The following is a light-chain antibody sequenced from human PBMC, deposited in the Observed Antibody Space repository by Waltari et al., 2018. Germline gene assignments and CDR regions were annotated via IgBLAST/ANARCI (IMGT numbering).Light chain of an antibody. V-gene: IGLV2-23*02. CDR1: NSDVGNYNL. CDR3: CSYAGSGTYV. CDR2: EVI. Sequence: QSALTQPASVSGTPGQSITISCTGTNSDVGNYNLVSWYQHHPGEAPKRMICEVITRPSGVSNRFSGSKSGNTASLTISGLQAEDEADYYCCSYAGSGTYVFGTGTKVTVL. J-gene: IGLJ1*01.